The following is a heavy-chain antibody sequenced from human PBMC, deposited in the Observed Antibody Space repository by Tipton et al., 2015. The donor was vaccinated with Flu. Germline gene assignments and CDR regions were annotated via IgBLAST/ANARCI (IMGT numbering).Heavy chain of an antibody. J-gene: IGHJ3*02. Sequence: SLRLSCAASGFTFTTYWMSWVRQAPGKGLEWVARINEDGSHKDYADSVKGRLTISRDNAKKSLSLQMNSLRVEDTALYYCAREGSGWGKAFDIWGQGTMVTVSS. D-gene: IGHD7-27*01. CDR3: AREGSGWGKAFDI. CDR1: GFTFTTYW. CDR2: INEDGSHK. V-gene: IGHV3-7*03.